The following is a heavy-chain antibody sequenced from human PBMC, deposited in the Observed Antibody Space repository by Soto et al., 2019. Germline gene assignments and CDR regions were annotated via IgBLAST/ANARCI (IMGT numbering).Heavy chain of an antibody. CDR1: GFTFSSYS. CDR2: ISSSSSTI. Sequence: GGSLRLSCAASGFTFSSYSMNWVRQAPGKGLEWVSYISSSSSTIYYADAVKGRFTISRDNAKNSLYLQMNSLRDEDTAVYYCATPLGGYCSGGSCYRTRYYYYGMDVWGQGTTVTVSS. J-gene: IGHJ6*02. V-gene: IGHV3-48*02. D-gene: IGHD2-15*01. CDR3: ATPLGGYCSGGSCYRTRYYYYGMDV.